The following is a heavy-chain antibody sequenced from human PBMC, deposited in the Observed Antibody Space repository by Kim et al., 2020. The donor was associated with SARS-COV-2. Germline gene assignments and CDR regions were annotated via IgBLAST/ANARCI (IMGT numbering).Heavy chain of an antibody. Sequence: SETLSLTCTVSGGSVSSGSYYWSWIRQPPGKGLEWIGYIYYSGSTNYNPSLKSRVTISVDTSKNQFSLKLSSVTAADTAVYYCARVKVLLWFGELHSYYGMDVWGQGTTVTVSS. CDR1: GGSVSSGSYY. CDR2: IYYSGST. CDR3: ARVKVLLWFGELHSYYGMDV. V-gene: IGHV4-61*01. J-gene: IGHJ6*02. D-gene: IGHD3-10*01.